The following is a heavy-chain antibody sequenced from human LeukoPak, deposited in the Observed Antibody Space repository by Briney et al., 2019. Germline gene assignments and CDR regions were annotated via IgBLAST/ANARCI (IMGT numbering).Heavy chain of an antibody. J-gene: IGHJ4*02. CDR3: ARADCSGGSCPFDY. D-gene: IGHD2-15*01. Sequence: SETLSLTCTVSGGSISSGDYYWSRIRQPPGKGLEWIGYIYYSGSTYYNPSLKSRVTISVDTSKNQFSLKLSSVTAADTAVYYCARADCSGGSCPFDYWGQGTLVTVSS. V-gene: IGHV4-30-4*01. CDR2: IYYSGST. CDR1: GGSISSGDYY.